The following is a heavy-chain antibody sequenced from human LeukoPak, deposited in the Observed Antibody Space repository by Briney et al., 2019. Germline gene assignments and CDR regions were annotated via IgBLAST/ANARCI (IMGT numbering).Heavy chain of an antibody. CDR3: ARAIISSGYSR. CDR1: GGSFSGYY. CDR2: INHSGST. J-gene: IGHJ4*02. D-gene: IGHD3-22*01. Sequence: SETLSLTCAVYGGSFSGYYWSWIRQPPGKGLEWIGEINHSGSTNYNPSLKSRVTISVDTSKNQFSLKLSSVTAADTAVYYCARAIISSGYSRWGQGTLVTVSS. V-gene: IGHV4-34*01.